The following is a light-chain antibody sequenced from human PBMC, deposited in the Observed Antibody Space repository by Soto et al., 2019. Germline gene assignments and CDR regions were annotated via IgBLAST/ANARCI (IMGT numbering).Light chain of an antibody. J-gene: IGKJ1*01. Sequence: EIVLTQSPGTLSLSPGERATLSCRASQSVSSSYLAWYQQKPGQAPRLISYGASSRATGIPDRFSGSGSGTDFTLTISRLEPEDFAVYYCQQYGSSPRTFGQGTKVEIK. CDR2: GAS. V-gene: IGKV3-20*01. CDR3: QQYGSSPRT. CDR1: QSVSSSY.